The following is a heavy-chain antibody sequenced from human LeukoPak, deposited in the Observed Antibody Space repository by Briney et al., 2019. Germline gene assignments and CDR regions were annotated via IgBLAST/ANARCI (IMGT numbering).Heavy chain of an antibody. CDR2: IKQDGSEK. D-gene: IGHD3-3*01. CDR1: GFTFSSYW. V-gene: IGHV3-7*01. CDR3: ARASTYYDFWSGYAGMDV. Sequence: GGSLRLSCAASGFTFSSYWMSWVRQAPGKGPEWVANIKQDGSEKYYVDSVKGRFTISRDNAKNSLYLQMNSLRAEDTAVYYCARASTYYDFWSGYAGMDVWGKGTTVTVSS. J-gene: IGHJ6*04.